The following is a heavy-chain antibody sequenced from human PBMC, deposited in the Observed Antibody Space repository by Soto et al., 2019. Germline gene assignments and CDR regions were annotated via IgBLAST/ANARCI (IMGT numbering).Heavy chain of an antibody. V-gene: IGHV3-48*01. J-gene: IGHJ5*02. CDR2: ISSSSSTI. CDR1: GFTFSSYS. CDR3: ARSLLTGRRWFDP. D-gene: IGHD7-27*01. Sequence: GGSLRLSCAASGFTFSSYSMNWVRQAPGKGLEWVSYISSSSSTIYYADSVKGRFTISRDNAKNSLYLQMNSLRAEDTAVYYCARSLLTGRRWFDPWGQGTLVTVS.